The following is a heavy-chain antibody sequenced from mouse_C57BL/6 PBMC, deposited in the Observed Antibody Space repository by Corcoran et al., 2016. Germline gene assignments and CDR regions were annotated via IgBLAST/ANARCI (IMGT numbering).Heavy chain of an antibody. Sequence: EVQLQQSGPELVKPGASVKISCKASGYTFTDYYMNWVKQSHGKSLEWIGDINPNNGGTSYNQKFKGKATLTVDKSSSTAYMELRSLTSEDSAVYYCARRGGYLNWYFDVWGTGTTVTVSS. CDR2: INPNNGGT. CDR1: GYTFTDYY. D-gene: IGHD2-2*01. CDR3: ARRGGYLNWYFDV. J-gene: IGHJ1*03. V-gene: IGHV1-26*01.